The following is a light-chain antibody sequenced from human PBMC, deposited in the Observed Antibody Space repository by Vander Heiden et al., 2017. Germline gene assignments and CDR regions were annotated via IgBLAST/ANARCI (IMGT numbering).Light chain of an antibody. V-gene: IGLV2-23*02. CDR2: EVS. Sequence: QSALTQPASVSGSPGQSITISCTGTSSDVGSYNLVSWYQQHPGKAPKLMIYEVSKRPSGVSNRFSGSKSGNTASLTISGLQAEDEADYYCCSYAGSRDVVVGGGTKLTVL. CDR1: SSDVGSYNL. CDR3: CSYAGSRDVV. J-gene: IGLJ2*01.